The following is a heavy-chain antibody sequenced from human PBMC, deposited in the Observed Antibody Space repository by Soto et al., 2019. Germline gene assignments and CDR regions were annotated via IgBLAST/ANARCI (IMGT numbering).Heavy chain of an antibody. V-gene: IGHV3-23*01. Sequence: GGSLRLSCAASGFTFSSYAMSWVRQAPGKGLEWVSAISGSGGSTYYADSVKGRFTISRDNSKNTLYLQMNSLRAEDTAVYYCAKLGDIWGSYNRGLFDYWGQGTRVTVSS. CDR2: ISGSGGST. CDR1: GFTFSSYA. J-gene: IGHJ4*02. D-gene: IGHD3-16*01. CDR3: AKLGDIWGSYNRGLFDY.